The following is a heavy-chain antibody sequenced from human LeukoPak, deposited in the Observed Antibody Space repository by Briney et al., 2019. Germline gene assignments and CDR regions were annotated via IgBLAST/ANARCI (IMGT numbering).Heavy chain of an antibody. CDR2: ISWNSGSI. V-gene: IGHV3-9*01. CDR3: AKGWPDDAFDI. D-gene: IGHD6-13*01. Sequence: GGSLRLSCAASGFTFDDYAMQWVRQAPGKGLEWVSGISWNSGSIGYADSVKGRFTISRDNAKNSLYLQMNSLRAEDTALYYCAKGWPDDAFDIWGQGTMVTVSS. J-gene: IGHJ3*02. CDR1: GFTFDDYA.